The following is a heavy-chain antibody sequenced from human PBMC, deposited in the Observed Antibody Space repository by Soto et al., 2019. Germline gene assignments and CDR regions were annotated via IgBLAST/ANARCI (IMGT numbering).Heavy chain of an antibody. Sequence: LSLSCESSGFTFSGFDMHWVRQPTGKGLEWVSSIGTAGDTYYAVSVKGRFTISRDNAKNSLSLQMNSLRAGDMAVYFCAKSQEIGTHFFDSWGQGTQVTVSS. V-gene: IGHV3-13*01. CDR3: AKSQEIGTHFFDS. J-gene: IGHJ4*02. D-gene: IGHD6-13*01. CDR1: GFTFSGFD. CDR2: IGTAGDT.